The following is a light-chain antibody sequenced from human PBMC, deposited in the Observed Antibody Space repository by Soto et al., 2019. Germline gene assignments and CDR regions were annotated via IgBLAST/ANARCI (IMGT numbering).Light chain of an antibody. CDR3: HQYYNWPT. J-gene: IGKJ5*01. CDR1: QYVSIN. CDR2: GAS. V-gene: IGKV3-15*01. Sequence: ETVMTQSPATFSVSPGEGATLSFRSSQYVSINVAWYQQKPGQAPRLLIYGASTRATGVPVRFSGSGSGTEFTLAISSLQSDDSAVYYCHQYYNWPTFGQGTRLEIK.